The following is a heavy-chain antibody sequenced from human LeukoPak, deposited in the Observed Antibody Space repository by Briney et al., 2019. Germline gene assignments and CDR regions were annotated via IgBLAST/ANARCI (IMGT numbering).Heavy chain of an antibody. CDR2: INHSGST. V-gene: IGHV4-34*01. D-gene: IGHD3-10*01. J-gene: IGHJ4*02. Sequence: SETLSLTCAVYGGSFSGYYWSWIRQPPGKGLEWIGEINHSGSTNYNPSLKSRVTISVDTSKNQFSLKLSSVTAADTAVYYCARGKKPSGLDYWGQGTLVTVSS. CDR1: GGSFSGYY. CDR3: ARGKKPSGLDY.